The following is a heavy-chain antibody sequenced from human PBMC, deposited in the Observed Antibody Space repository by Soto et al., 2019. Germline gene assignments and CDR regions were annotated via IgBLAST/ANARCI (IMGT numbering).Heavy chain of an antibody. D-gene: IGHD2-15*01. Sequence: QVQLVESGGGVVQPGRSLRLSCAASGFTFSSYGMHWVRQAPGKGLEWVAVISYDGSNKYYADSVKGRFTISRDNSKNTLYLQMNSLRAEDTAVYYCAKPVATGYFDYWGQGTLVTVSS. J-gene: IGHJ4*02. CDR2: ISYDGSNK. V-gene: IGHV3-30*18. CDR1: GFTFSSYG. CDR3: AKPVATGYFDY.